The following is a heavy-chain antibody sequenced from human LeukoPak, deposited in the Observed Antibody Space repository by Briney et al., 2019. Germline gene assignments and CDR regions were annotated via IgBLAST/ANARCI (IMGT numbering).Heavy chain of an antibody. Sequence: ASVKVSCKASGYSFTAYYMHWVRQAPGRGLEWMGWINPNSGGTNYAQKFQGRVTMTRDTSITTAYMEMSRLRSDDTALYYCARSPHILTGENFDYWGQGTLVTVSS. CDR2: INPNSGGT. CDR3: ARSPHILTGENFDY. J-gene: IGHJ4*02. CDR1: GYSFTAYY. V-gene: IGHV1-2*02. D-gene: IGHD3-9*01.